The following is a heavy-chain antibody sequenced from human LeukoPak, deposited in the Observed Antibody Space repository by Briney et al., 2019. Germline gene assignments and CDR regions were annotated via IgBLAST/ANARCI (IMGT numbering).Heavy chain of an antibody. J-gene: IGHJ4*02. CDR2: IKQDGGER. D-gene: IGHD3/OR15-3a*01. CDR1: GFTFDNYW. CDR3: VRDGRPLDY. V-gene: IGHV3-7*01. Sequence: GGSLRLSCTASGFTFDNYWMTWVRQPPGKGLEWVANIKQDGGERYYGDSVGGRFTISRDNSKNSLYLQMNSLRAEDTAVYYCVRDGRPLDYWGQGTLVIVS.